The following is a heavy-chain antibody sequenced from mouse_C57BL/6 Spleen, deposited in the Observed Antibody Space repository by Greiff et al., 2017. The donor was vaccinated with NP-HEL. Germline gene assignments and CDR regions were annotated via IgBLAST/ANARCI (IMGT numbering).Heavy chain of an antibody. CDR2: IWSGGST. J-gene: IGHJ3*01. V-gene: IGHV2-2*01. CDR3: AREGGFAY. CDR1: GFSLTSYG. Sequence: VQLVESGPGLVQPSQSLSITCTVSGFSLTSYGVHWVRQSPGQGLEWLGVIWSGGSTDYNAAFISRLSISKDNSKSQVFFKVNSMQADDTAIYYCAREGGFAYWGQGTLVTVSA.